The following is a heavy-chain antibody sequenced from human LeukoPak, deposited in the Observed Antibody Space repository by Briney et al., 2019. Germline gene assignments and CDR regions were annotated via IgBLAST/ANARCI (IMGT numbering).Heavy chain of an antibody. D-gene: IGHD3-16*01. CDR1: GFSFNTYG. J-gene: IGHJ4*02. Sequence: PGGSLRLSCAASGFSFNTYGMHWVRQAPGKGLEWVAYIREDGGDKCYADSVKGRFTISRDTSKNMLYMQMNSLRVEDTAVYYCAKDSNWAFDYWGQGTLVSVSS. CDR3: AKDSNWAFDY. V-gene: IGHV3-30*02. CDR2: IREDGGDK.